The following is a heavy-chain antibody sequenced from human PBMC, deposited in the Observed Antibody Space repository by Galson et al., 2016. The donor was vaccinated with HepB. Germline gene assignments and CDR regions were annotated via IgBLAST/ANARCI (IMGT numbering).Heavy chain of an antibody. V-gene: IGHV3-23*01. CDR3: AKERGSGGWSYYYMDV. J-gene: IGHJ6*03. D-gene: IGHD6-19*01. Sequence: SLRLSCAASGFTFSGYAMSWVRQAPGKGLEWVSGIINSGDSTYYADSVKGRFTISRDNSKNTLYLQMNSLRADDTAVYFCAKERGSGGWSYYYMDVWGKGTTVIVSS. CDR2: IINSGDST. CDR1: GFTFSGYA.